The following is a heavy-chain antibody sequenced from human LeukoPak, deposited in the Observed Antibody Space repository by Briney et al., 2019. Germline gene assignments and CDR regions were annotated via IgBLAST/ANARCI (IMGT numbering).Heavy chain of an antibody. Sequence: ASVKVSCKVSGYTLTELSMHWVRQAPGKGLEWMGGFDPEDGETIYAQKFQGRVTMTEDTSIDTTSMELNSLRSEDTAVYYCATMRPAGYFDYWGQGTLVTVSS. CDR2: FDPEDGET. D-gene: IGHD6-19*01. V-gene: IGHV1-24*01. J-gene: IGHJ4*02. CDR1: GYTLTELS. CDR3: ATMRPAGYFDY.